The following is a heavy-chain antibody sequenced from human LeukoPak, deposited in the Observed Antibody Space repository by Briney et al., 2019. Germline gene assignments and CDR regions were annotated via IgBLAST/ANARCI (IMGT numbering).Heavy chain of an antibody. CDR2: IIPIFGTA. CDR3: ARDRYMARGDYYYYYMDV. J-gene: IGHJ6*03. Sequence: ASVKVSCKASGGTFSSYAISWVRQAPGQGLEWMGGIIPIFGTANYAQKFQGRVTITADESTSTAYMELSSLRSEDTAVYYCARDRYMARGDYYYYYMDVWGKGTTVTISS. V-gene: IGHV1-69*13. CDR1: GGTFSSYA. D-gene: IGHD1-1*01.